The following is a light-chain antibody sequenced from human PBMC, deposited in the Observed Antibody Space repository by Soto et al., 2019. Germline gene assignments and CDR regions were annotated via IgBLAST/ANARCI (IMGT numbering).Light chain of an antibody. Sequence: DIQMTQSPSTLSASVGDGVTITCRASQSIGSWLAWYQQKPGKAPKLLIYKATNLQSGVPSRFSGSGSGTDFTLTISSLEPEDFAVYYCQQRSNWLFGPGTKVDIK. CDR3: QQRSNWL. CDR2: KAT. CDR1: QSIGSW. V-gene: IGKV1-5*03. J-gene: IGKJ3*01.